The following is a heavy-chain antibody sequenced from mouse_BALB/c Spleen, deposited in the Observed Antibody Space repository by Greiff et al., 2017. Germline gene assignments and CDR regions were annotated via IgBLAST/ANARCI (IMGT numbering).Heavy chain of an antibody. CDR2: IDPANGNT. J-gene: IGHJ4*01. V-gene: IGHV14-3*02. CDR3: ARGVSSPYAMDY. Sequence: VQLQQSGAELVKPGASVKLSCTASGFNIKDTYMHWVKQRPEQGLEWIGRIDPANGNTKYDPKFQGKATITADTSSNTAYLQLSSLTSEDTAVYYCARGVSSPYAMDYWGQGTSVTVSS. D-gene: IGHD1-1*01. CDR1: GFNIKDTY.